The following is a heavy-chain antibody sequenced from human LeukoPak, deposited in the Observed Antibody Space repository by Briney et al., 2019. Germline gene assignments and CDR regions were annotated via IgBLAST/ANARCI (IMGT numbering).Heavy chain of an antibody. CDR2: ISDSGRT. CDR3: TKGYYEPFDS. V-gene: IGHV4-59*02. CDR1: GASVNSYY. Sequence: SETLSLTRTVSGASVNSYYWDWIRQPPGKGLEWIGCISDSGRTYYNPSPKSRVTISLGTSNNQFSLRLTSVTAADSAMYYCTKGYYEPFDSWGQGTLVTVSS. J-gene: IGHJ4*02. D-gene: IGHD3-22*01.